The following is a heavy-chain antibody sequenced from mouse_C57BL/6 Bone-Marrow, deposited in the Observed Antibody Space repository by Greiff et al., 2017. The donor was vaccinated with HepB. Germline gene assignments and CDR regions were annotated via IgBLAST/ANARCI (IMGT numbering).Heavy chain of an antibody. J-gene: IGHJ1*03. CDR1: GFTFSDYG. Sequence: VQLQQSGGGLVKPGGSLKLSCAASGFTFSDYGMHWVRQAPEKGLEWVAYISSGSSTIYYADTVKGRFTISRDNAKNTLFLQMTSLGSEDTAMYYCARKLGFDVWGTGTTVTVSS. CDR2: ISSGSSTI. V-gene: IGHV5-17*01. CDR3: ARKLGFDV.